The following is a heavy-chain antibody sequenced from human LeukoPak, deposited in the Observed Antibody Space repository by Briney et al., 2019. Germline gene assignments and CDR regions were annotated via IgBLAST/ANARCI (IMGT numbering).Heavy chain of an antibody. CDR3: ASSRAPYGGYDFDY. CDR1: GFTFSSYS. CDR2: ISSSSSYI. D-gene: IGHD5-12*01. V-gene: IGHV3-21*01. J-gene: IGHJ4*02. Sequence: GGSLRLSCAASGFTFSSYSMNWVRQAPGKGLEWVSSISSSSSYIYYADSVKGRFTISRDNAKYSLYLQMNSLRAEDTAVYYCASSRAPYGGYDFDYWGQGTLVTVSS.